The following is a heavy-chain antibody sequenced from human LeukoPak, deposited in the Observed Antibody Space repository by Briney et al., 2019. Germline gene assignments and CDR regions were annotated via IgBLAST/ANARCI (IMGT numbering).Heavy chain of an antibody. CDR1: GGSISSSSYY. D-gene: IGHD6-19*01. J-gene: IGHJ4*02. CDR2: IYYSGST. CDR3: ARHGSASGWYRSHFDY. Sequence: KPSETLSLTCTVSGGSISSSSYYWGWIRQPPGKGLEWIGSIYYSGSTYYSPSLKSQVTMSVDTSKNQFSLKLSSVTAADTAVYYCARHGSASGWYRSHFDYWGQGTLVTVSS. V-gene: IGHV4-39*01.